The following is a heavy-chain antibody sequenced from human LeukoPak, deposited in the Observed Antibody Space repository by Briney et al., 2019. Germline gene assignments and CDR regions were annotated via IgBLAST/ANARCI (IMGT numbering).Heavy chain of an antibody. V-gene: IGHV1-46*01. CDR2: INPSGGST. Sequence: ASVKVSCKASGYTFTGYYMHWVRQAPGQGLEWMGWINPSGGSTSYAQKFQGRVTMTRDTSTSTVYMELSSLRSEDTAVYYCARDQALITPTFDYWGQGTLVTVSS. D-gene: IGHD3-10*01. CDR3: ARDQALITPTFDY. CDR1: GYTFTGYY. J-gene: IGHJ4*02.